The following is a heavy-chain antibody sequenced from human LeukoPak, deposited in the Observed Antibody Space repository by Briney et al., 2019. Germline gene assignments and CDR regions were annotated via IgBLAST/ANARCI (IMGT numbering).Heavy chain of an antibody. Sequence: SETLSLTCAVYGGSFSGYYWSWIRQPPGKGLEWIGEINHSGSTNYNPSLKSRVTISVDTSKNQFSLKLSSVTAADTAVYYCARGPGLTAVTDLYYFDYWGQGTLVTVSS. CDR3: ARGPGLTAVTDLYYFDY. D-gene: IGHD4-17*01. CDR2: INHSGST. J-gene: IGHJ4*02. CDR1: GGSFSGYY. V-gene: IGHV4-34*01.